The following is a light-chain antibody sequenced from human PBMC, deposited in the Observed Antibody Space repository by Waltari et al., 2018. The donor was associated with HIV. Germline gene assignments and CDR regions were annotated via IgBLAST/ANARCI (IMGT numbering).Light chain of an antibody. V-gene: IGKV1-33*01. CDR3: QQYDHLPT. CDR2: DAS. J-gene: IGKJ3*01. CDR1: QDISNY. Sequence: DIKMTQPPSSLSASVGDRVTITCQASQDISNYLNWYQQKPGKAPKLLIYDASNLETGVPSRFSGIGSGTDFTFTISSLQPEDIATYYCQQYDHLPTFGPGTKVDIK.